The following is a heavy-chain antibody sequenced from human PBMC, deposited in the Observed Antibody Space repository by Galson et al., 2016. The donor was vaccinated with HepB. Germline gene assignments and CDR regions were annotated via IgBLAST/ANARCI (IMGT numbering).Heavy chain of an antibody. CDR2: IYYSGST. J-gene: IGHJ3*02. Sequence: ETLSLTCTVSGGSISSSSYYWGWIRQPPGKGLEWIGSIYYSGSTYYNPSLKSRVTISVDTSKNQFSLKLSSVTAADTAVYYCTFSAGGLPDVFDIWGQGTMVTVSS. CDR1: GGSISSSSYY. D-gene: IGHD2-15*01. V-gene: IGHV4-39*07. CDR3: TFSAGGLPDVFDI.